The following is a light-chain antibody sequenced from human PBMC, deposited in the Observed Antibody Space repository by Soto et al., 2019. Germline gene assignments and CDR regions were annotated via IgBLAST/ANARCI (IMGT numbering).Light chain of an antibody. CDR2: QAS. V-gene: IGKV1-5*03. CDR3: QQYKSYSGT. Sequence: DIPMTQSPSTLSASVGDRVTITCRASQSISSWLAWYQQKPGKAPKLLIYQASSLESGVPSRFSGSGSGTEFILTISVLQPADFSTYYCQQYKSYSGTFDEGTKVEIK. CDR1: QSISSW. J-gene: IGKJ1*01.